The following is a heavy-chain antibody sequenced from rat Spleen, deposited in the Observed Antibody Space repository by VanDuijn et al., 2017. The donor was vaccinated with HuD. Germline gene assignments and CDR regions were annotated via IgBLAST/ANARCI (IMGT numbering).Heavy chain of an antibody. CDR1: GLSLTSNG. J-gene: IGHJ3*01. D-gene: IGHD1-7*01. CDR2: IWSNGVT. V-gene: IGHV2-47*01. CDR3: TRDTMEGWFAY. Sequence: QVQLKESGPGLVQPSQTLSLTCTVSGLSLTSNGVSWIRQPPGKGLEWMGIIWSNGVTAYNSAIKSRLSINRDTSKSQVFLKMNSLQTDDTGRYYCTRDTMEGWFAYWGQGTLVTVSS.